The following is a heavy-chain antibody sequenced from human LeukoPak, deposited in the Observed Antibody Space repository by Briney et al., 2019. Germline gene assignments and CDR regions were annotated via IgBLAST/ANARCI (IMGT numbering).Heavy chain of an antibody. CDR2: ISGSGGST. Sequence: GGSLRLSCAASGFTFSSYAMSWVRQAPGKGLEWVSAISGSGGSTYYADPVKGRFTISRDNSKNTLYLQMNSLGAEDTAVYYCAKELDVVVVAATQVYYYGMDVWGQGTTVTVSS. V-gene: IGHV3-23*01. J-gene: IGHJ6*02. D-gene: IGHD2-15*01. CDR1: GFTFSSYA. CDR3: AKELDVVVVAATQVYYYGMDV.